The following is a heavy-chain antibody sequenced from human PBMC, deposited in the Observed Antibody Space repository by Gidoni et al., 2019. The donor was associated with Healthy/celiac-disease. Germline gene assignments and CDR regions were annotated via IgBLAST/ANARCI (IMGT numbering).Heavy chain of an antibody. D-gene: IGHD4-17*01. V-gene: IGHV3-21*01. CDR3: ARDTTVVDFDY. CDR2: ISSSSSYI. Sequence: EVQLVESGGGLVKPGGSLRLSCAASGLTFSSYSMNWVRQAPGKGLEWVSSISSSSSYIYYADSVKGRFTISRDNAKNSLYLQMNSLRAEDTAVYYCARDTTVVDFDYWGQGTLVTVSS. CDR1: GLTFSSYS. J-gene: IGHJ4*02.